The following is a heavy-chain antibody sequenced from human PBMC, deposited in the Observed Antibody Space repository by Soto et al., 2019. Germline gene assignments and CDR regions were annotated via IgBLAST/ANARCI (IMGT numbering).Heavy chain of an antibody. Sequence: QVQLVQSGAEVKKPGASVKVSCKASGYTFTSYGISWVRQAPGQGLEWMGWISAYNGNTNYAQKLQGRVTMTTDTSTSTAYMELRSLRSDDKDVYYCARDSPGITRRAWYFDLWGRGTLVTVSS. J-gene: IGHJ2*01. D-gene: IGHD3-10*01. CDR1: GYTFTSYG. CDR3: ARDSPGITRRAWYFDL. CDR2: ISAYNGNT. V-gene: IGHV1-18*01.